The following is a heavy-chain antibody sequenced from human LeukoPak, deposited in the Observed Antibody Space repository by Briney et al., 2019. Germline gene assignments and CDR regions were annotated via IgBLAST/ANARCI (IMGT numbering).Heavy chain of an antibody. CDR1: GFTFSRDW. Sequence: GGSLRLSCATSGFTFSRDWMSWVRQAPGKGLEWVAKINQDGSEKYYADSVKGRFTISRDNAKNSVYVQMNSLRAEDTAMYYCASERPSSSWYDYWGQGTLVTVSS. J-gene: IGHJ4*02. CDR2: INQDGSEK. D-gene: IGHD6-13*01. CDR3: ASERPSSSWYDY. V-gene: IGHV3-7*01.